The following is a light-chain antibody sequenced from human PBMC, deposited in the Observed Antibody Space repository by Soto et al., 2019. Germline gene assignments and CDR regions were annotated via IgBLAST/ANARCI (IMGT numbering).Light chain of an antibody. V-gene: IGLV2-14*01. CDR3: SSYTATSTLV. CDR2: EVN. J-gene: IGLJ1*01. CDR1: SSNIGGYKY. Sequence: QSAVTQPASVSGSSGQSITISCTGASSNIGGYKYVSWYQQHPGKAPKLIIYEVNYQPSGVSNRFSGSKSGNTASLTISGLQADDEADYYCSSYTATSTLVFGTGTKLTVL.